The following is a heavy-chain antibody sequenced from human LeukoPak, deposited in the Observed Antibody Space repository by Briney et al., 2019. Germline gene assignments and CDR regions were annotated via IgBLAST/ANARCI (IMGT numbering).Heavy chain of an antibody. CDR3: TREIRYFDWFQADY. Sequence: GGSLRLSCTTSGFTFGDYSMSWFRQAPGKGLEGVGFIRSKGYGGTAEYPAYVKGRFTISRDDSNSIAYLQMDRQKTEDTAVYYCTREIRYFDWFQADYWGQGTLVTVSS. CDR1: GFTFGDYS. CDR2: IRSKGYGGTA. J-gene: IGHJ4*02. V-gene: IGHV3-49*03. D-gene: IGHD3-9*01.